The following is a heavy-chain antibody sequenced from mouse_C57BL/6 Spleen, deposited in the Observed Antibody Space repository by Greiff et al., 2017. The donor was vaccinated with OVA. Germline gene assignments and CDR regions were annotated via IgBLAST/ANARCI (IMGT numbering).Heavy chain of an antibody. J-gene: IGHJ2*01. D-gene: IGHD1-1*01. CDR1: GYTFTSYW. V-gene: IGHV1-72*01. CDR3: ARDVYDSSSFDY. Sequence: QVQLQQSGAELVKPGASVKLSCTASGYTFTSYWMHWVKQRPGRGLEWIGRIDPNSGGTEYNEKLQGKATLTTDTPSSPAYMQLISLTSEDSAVEYCARDVYDSSSFDYWGPGTTLTVSS. CDR2: IDPNSGGT.